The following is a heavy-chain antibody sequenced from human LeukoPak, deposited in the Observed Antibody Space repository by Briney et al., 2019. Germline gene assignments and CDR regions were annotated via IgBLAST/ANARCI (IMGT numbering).Heavy chain of an antibody. CDR2: TSYSGIP. CDR1: GASISSSTYY. CDR3: AREPTQPLWFGEFHPFDN. D-gene: IGHD3-10*01. V-gene: IGHV4-31*03. J-gene: IGHJ4*02. Sequence: SETLSLTCTVSGASISSSTYYWGWIRQHPGKGLEWIGYTSYSGIPDSNPSLKGRVIISLDTSKNQFSLKLSSVTAADTAVYFCAREPTQPLWFGEFHPFDNWGQGTLVTVSS.